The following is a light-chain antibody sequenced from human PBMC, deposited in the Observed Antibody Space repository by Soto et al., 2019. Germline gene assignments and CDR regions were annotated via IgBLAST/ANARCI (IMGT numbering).Light chain of an antibody. CDR2: DAS. Sequence: DIQMTQSPSSLSASVGDRVTITCQASQDISNYLNWYQQKPGKAPKLLIYDASNLETGVPSRFSRSGSGTDFTFTISSLQPEDIATYYCQQYDNLPPGTFGPGTKVDIK. CDR3: QQYDNLPPGT. J-gene: IGKJ3*01. V-gene: IGKV1-33*01. CDR1: QDISNY.